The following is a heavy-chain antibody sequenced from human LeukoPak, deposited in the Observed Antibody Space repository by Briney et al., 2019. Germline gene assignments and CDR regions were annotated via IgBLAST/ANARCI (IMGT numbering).Heavy chain of an antibody. CDR3: ARDSDYYGSGSYYIPNWFDP. CDR2: INWNGGST. V-gene: IGHV3-20*04. CDR1: GFTFSSYA. J-gene: IGHJ5*02. Sequence: GPGGSLRLSCAASGFTFSSYAMSWVRQAPGKGLEWVSGINWNGGSTGYADSVKGRFTISRDNAKNSLYLQMNSLRAEDTALYYCARDSDYYGSGSYYIPNWFDPWGQGTLVTVSS. D-gene: IGHD3-10*01.